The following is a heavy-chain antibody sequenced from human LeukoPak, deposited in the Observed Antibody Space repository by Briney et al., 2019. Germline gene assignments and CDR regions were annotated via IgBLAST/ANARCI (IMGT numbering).Heavy chain of an antibody. Sequence: ASVKVSCKASGYTFTGYYMHWVRQAPGQGLEWMGWINPNSGGTNYAQKFQGRVTMTRDTSISTAYMELSRLRSDDTAVYYCARGGLAARPRVPFDYWGQGTLVTVSS. CDR1: GYTFTGYY. CDR2: INPNSGGT. J-gene: IGHJ4*02. CDR3: ARGGLAARPRVPFDY. V-gene: IGHV1-2*02. D-gene: IGHD6-6*01.